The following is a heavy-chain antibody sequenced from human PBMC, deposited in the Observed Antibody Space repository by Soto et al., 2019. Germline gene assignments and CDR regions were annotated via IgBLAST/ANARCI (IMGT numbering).Heavy chain of an antibody. CDR1: GFTFSTYG. CDR3: AMAGYCTNAVWKSYFYFSMDV. Sequence: QVQLVESGGGVVQPGRSLRLSCAASGFTFSTYGMHWVRQAPGKGLEWVAVISNDGSRKYYADSVKGRFTISRYNSKNALSLEMNSLSAEDAAVYYLAMAGYCTNAVWKSYFYFSMDVWGQGTTVTVSS. D-gene: IGHD2-8*01. V-gene: IGHV3-30*03. J-gene: IGHJ6*02. CDR2: ISNDGSRK.